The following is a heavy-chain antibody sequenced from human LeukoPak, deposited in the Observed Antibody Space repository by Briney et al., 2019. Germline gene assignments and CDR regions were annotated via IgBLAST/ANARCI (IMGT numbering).Heavy chain of an antibody. Sequence: PSETLSLTCTVSGGSISSSNYYWGWIRQPPGKGLEWIGSIYYSGSTYYNPSLKSRVTISVDTSKNQFSLKLSSVTAADTAVYYCAKLSGTAMVYFDYWGQGTLVTVSS. J-gene: IGHJ4*02. CDR3: AKLSGTAMVYFDY. CDR1: GGSISSSNYY. CDR2: IYYSGST. D-gene: IGHD5-18*01. V-gene: IGHV4-39*01.